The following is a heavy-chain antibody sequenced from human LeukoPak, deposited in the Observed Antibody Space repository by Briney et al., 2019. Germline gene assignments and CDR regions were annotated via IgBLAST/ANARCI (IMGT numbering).Heavy chain of an antibody. CDR2: IYYSGST. CDR3: ARLPTYGKFDP. V-gene: IGHV4-59*08. Sequence: SETLSLTCTVSGGSISSYYWSWIRQPPGKGLEWIGYIYYSGSTNYHSSLKSRVTISVDTSKIQFSLKLSSVTAADTAVYYCARLPTYGKFDPWGQGTLVTVSS. J-gene: IGHJ5*02. CDR1: GGSISSYY. D-gene: IGHD1-26*01.